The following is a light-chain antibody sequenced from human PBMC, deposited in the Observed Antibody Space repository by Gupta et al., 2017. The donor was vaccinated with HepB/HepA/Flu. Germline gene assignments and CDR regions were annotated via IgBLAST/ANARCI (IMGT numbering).Light chain of an antibody. CDR3: VLTDNNFRV. J-gene: IGLJ3*02. Sequence: QTVVTQEPSLTVCLGGAVTLTCGSRTVVVTRGHYPYRLQQQPGQAPKALIYDTTNKPTWTPARFSGSLLGGKAALTLSGAQSEDEADYYCVLTDNNFRVFGGGTRLTVL. V-gene: IGLV7-46*01. CDR1: TVVVTRGHY. CDR2: DTT.